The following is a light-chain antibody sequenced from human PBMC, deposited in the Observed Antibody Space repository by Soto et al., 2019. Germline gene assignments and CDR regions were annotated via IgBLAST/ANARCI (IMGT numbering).Light chain of an antibody. J-gene: IGLJ1*01. V-gene: IGLV2-14*01. CDR2: EVG. CDR1: SSDVGGYDY. CDR3: SSYSISTAYL. Sequence: QSALTQPASVSGSPGQSITISCTGTSSDVGGYDYVSWYQLHPGKAPKLMVFEVGNRPSGVSYRFSGSKSGNTASLTISGLQAEDEADYFCSSYSISTAYLFGTGTKVTVL.